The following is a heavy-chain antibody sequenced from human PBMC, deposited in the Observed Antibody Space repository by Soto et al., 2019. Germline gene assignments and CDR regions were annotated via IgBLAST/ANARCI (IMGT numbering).Heavy chain of an antibody. J-gene: IGHJ4*02. CDR2: IFSNDAK. Sequence: QVTLKESGPVLVKPTETLTLTCTVSGFSLSNARMSVSWIRQPPGKALEWLAHIFSNDAKSYSASLKSRLTNSKHTSKSQVVLTMTNMDPVDTARYDCARIRGWGLLGPNDYWGQGTLVTVSS. CDR3: ARIRGWGLLGPNDY. D-gene: IGHD2-21*01. CDR1: GFSLSNARMS. V-gene: IGHV2-26*01.